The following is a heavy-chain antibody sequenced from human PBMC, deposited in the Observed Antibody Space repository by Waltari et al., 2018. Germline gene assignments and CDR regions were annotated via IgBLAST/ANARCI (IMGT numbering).Heavy chain of an antibody. CDR3: VRESSGWFAMDV. Sequence: QAQLVQSGPEVKKPGASVRLSCKASGYWFTNYGIGWVRQAPGQGLEWMGWASPYNGYTNYAQNLQGRVTVTAATSTGTAHMDLRSLKSEDTAVYYCVRESSGWFAMDVWGQGTTVTVSS. D-gene: IGHD6-19*01. CDR2: ASPYNGYT. CDR1: GYWFTNYG. V-gene: IGHV1-18*04. J-gene: IGHJ6*02.